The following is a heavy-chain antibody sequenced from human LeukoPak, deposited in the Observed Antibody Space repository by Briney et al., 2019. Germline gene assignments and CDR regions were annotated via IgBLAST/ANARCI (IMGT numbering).Heavy chain of an antibody. CDR2: ISWNSGSI. D-gene: IGHD3-22*01. CDR1: GFTFDDYA. J-gene: IGHJ5*02. CDR3: AREGSYLNSGGSYYLHWLDP. Sequence: PGRSLRLSCAASGFTFDDYAMHWVRQAPGKGLEWVSGISWNSGSIGYADSVKGRFTISRDNAKNSLYLQMNSLRAEDTAIYYCAREGSYLNSGGSYYLHWLDPWGQGTLVSVSS. V-gene: IGHV3-9*01.